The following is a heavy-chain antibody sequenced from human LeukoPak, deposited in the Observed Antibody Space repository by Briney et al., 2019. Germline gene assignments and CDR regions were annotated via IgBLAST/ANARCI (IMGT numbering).Heavy chain of an antibody. D-gene: IGHD5-12*01. V-gene: IGHV1-69*04. J-gene: IGHJ4*02. Sequence: ASVKVSCKASGGTFSSYAISWVRQAPGQGPEWMGRIIPILGIANYAQKFQGRVTITADKSTSTAYMELSSLRSEDTAVYYCARGGLSGYDYLFDYWGQGTLVTVSS. CDR1: GGTFSSYA. CDR3: ARGGLSGYDYLFDY. CDR2: IIPILGIA.